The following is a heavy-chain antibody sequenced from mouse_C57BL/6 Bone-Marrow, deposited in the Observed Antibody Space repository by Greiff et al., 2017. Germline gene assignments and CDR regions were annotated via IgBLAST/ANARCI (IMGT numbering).Heavy chain of an antibody. CDR1: GYAFTNYL. Sequence: VQLQQSGAELVRPGTSVKVSCKASGYAFTNYLIEWVKQRPGQGLEWIGVINPGSGGTNYNEKFKGKAKLTADKSSSTAYMQLSSLTSEDSAVYFCARSNYYGSSYYYFDYWGQGTTLTVSS. J-gene: IGHJ2*01. CDR3: ARSNYYGSSYYYFDY. V-gene: IGHV1-54*01. D-gene: IGHD1-1*01. CDR2: INPGSGGT.